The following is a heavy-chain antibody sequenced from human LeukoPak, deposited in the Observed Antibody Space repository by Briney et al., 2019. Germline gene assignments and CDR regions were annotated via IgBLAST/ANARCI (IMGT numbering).Heavy chain of an antibody. CDR2: INHSGST. CDR3: ARLAARPSDY. J-gene: IGHJ4*02. Sequence: PSETLSLTCTVSGGSISSYYWSWIRQPPGKGLEWIGEINHSGSTNYNPSLKSRVTISVDTSKNQFSLKLSSVTAADTAVYYCARLAARPSDYWGQGTLVTVSS. D-gene: IGHD6-6*01. V-gene: IGHV4-34*01. CDR1: GGSISSYY.